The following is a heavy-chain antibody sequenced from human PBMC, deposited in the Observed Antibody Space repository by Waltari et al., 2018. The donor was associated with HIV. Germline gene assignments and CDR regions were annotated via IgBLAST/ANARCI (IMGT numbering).Heavy chain of an antibody. V-gene: IGHV3-33*08. J-gene: IGHJ4*02. CDR3: ARLTREGYNGGFDY. CDR1: GFDFSNFG. CDR2: IWFDSSNK. D-gene: IGHD1-1*01. Sequence: QVQLVESGGGVVQPGRSLRLSCAASGFDFSNFGMHWVRQAPGKGLEWVGVIWFDSSNKDYGDSVKGRFTISRDNSKKTVYLQMNSLGGEDTAVYYCARLTREGYNGGFDYWGQGTLVTVSS.